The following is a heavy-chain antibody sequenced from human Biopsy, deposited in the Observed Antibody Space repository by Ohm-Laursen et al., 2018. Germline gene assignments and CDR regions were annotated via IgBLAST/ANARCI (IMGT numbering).Heavy chain of an antibody. CDR2: IRQDGKEN. V-gene: IGHV3-7*01. CDR1: GFSSKTYW. D-gene: IGHD2-2*02. J-gene: IGHJ4*02. CDR3: ARGYCTAINCYMLRSFYFDS. Sequence: GSLRLSCTASGFSSKTYWMNWVRQAPGKGLEWVANIRQDGKENFYVDSVKGRFTISRDNAKNSLYLQMNSLRAEDTGVYYCARGYCTAINCYMLRSFYFDSWGQGAPVTVSS.